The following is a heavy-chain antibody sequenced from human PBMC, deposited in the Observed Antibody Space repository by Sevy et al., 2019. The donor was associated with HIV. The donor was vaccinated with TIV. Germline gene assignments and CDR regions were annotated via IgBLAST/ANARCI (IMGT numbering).Heavy chain of an antibody. CDR2: INPNSGGT. CDR1: GYTFTGYY. J-gene: IGHJ4*02. Sequence: ASVKVSCKASGYTFTGYYMHWVRQAPGQGLEWMGWINPNSGGTNYAQKFQGRVTMTRDTSINTAYMELSRLRSDDTAVYYCARDWSPHDYGDYWGQGTLVTVSS. V-gene: IGHV1-2*02. D-gene: IGHD3-3*01. CDR3: ARDWSPHDYGDY.